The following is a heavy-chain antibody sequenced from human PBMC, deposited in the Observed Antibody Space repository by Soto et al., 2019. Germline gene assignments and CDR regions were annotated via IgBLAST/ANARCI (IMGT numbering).Heavy chain of an antibody. CDR2: IYYSGST. CDR1: GGSISSGGYY. D-gene: IGHD3-3*01. CDR3: ARDRVWSGYRQAAFDI. V-gene: IGHV4-31*03. Sequence: SETLSLTCTVSGGSISSGGYYWSWSRQHPGKGLEWIGYIYYSGSTYYNPSLKSRVTISVDTSKNQFSLKLSSVTAADTAVYYCARDRVWSGYRQAAFDIWGQGTMDTVSS. J-gene: IGHJ3*02.